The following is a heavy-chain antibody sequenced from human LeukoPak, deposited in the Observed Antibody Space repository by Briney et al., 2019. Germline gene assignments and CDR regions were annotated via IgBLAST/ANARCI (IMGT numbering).Heavy chain of an antibody. CDR1: GGTFNSFA. V-gene: IGHV1-69*13. CDR3: ARAPAGLRIRYFYYMDV. Sequence: SVKVSCKASGGTFNSFAINWVRQAPGQGLEWMGGIIPIFDTTNYAQNFQGRITITADESTSTAYMELSSLKSEDTAVYYCARAPAGLRIRYFYYMDVWGKGTTVTISS. CDR2: IIPIFDTT. D-gene: IGHD2/OR15-2a*01. J-gene: IGHJ6*03.